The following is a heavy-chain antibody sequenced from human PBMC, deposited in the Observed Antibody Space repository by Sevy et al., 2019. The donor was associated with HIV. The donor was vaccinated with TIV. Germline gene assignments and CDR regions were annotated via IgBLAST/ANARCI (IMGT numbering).Heavy chain of an antibody. D-gene: IGHD3-22*01. J-gene: IGHJ4*02. CDR1: GFTFGSYT. CDR2: ISQTYDGSKK. CDR3: TRDNSGYFFFDY. Sequence: GGSLRLSCAASGFTFGSYTLHWVRQAPGKGLEWVALISQTYDGSKKYYIHSVQGRFTISRDNSKNTLYLQMDSLRPEATAVYYCTRDNSGYFFFDYWGQGTLATVSS. V-gene: IGHV3-30-3*01.